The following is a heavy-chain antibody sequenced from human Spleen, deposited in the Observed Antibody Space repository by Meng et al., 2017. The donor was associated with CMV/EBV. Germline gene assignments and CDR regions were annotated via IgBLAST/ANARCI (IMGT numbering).Heavy chain of an antibody. Sequence: AASGFTFSSYGLHWVRQAPGKGPEWVAVIPYDGSNKYYADSVKGRFTISRDSSKNTLYLQMNSLRAEDTAVYYCAKDPRDGYNFEYWGQGTLVTVSS. CDR1: GFTFSSYG. V-gene: IGHV3-30*18. J-gene: IGHJ4*02. D-gene: IGHD5-24*01. CDR3: AKDPRDGYNFEY. CDR2: IPYDGSNK.